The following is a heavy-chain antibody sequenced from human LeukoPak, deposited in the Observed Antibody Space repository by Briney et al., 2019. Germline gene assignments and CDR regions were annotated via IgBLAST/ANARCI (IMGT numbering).Heavy chain of an antibody. CDR1: GFTFSSYA. CDR3: ASYDSSGYYHYFDY. V-gene: IGHV3-64*01. Sequence: GGSLRLSCAASGFTFSSYAMHWVRQAPGKGLESVSAISSIGGSTYYANSVKGRFTISRDNSKNTLYMQMNSLRAEDTAVYYCASYDSSGYYHYFDYWGQGTLVTVSS. CDR2: ISSIGGST. J-gene: IGHJ4*02. D-gene: IGHD3-22*01.